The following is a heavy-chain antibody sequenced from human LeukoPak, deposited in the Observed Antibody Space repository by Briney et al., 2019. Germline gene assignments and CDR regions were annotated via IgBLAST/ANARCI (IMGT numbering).Heavy chain of an antibody. J-gene: IGHJ4*02. V-gene: IGHV4-59*01. D-gene: IGHD1-20*01. CDR1: GVSTTTYY. CDR3: ARYNWGAFWYFDY. Sequence: SETLSLTCTVSGVSTTTYYWSWIRQPPGKGLEWIAYISYSGSTNYNPSLKSRVTISVDTSKNQFSLRLSSVTAADTAVYYCARYNWGAFWYFDYWGQGTLVTVSS. CDR2: ISYSGST.